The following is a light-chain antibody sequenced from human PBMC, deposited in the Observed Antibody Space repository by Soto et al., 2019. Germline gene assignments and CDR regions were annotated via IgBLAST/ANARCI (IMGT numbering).Light chain of an antibody. CDR3: EQYDRSPYT. Sequence: EVGLRQLPGPLLFFPGERPPPPGRAIQSVSRTYFAWYQQKPGQAPRLLIYAASRRETGIPDTFSGSGSGTDFTLTISRLEPEDFAVYYCEQYDRSPYTFGQGTKLEI. CDR1: QSVSRTY. V-gene: IGKV3-20*01. J-gene: IGKJ2*01. CDR2: AAS.